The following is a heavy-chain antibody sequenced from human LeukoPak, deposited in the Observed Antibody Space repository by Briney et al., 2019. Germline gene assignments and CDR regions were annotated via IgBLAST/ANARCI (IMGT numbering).Heavy chain of an antibody. CDR3: ATSIVGLTYDEHFQH. CDR2: IFNGGST. J-gene: IGHJ1*01. D-gene: IGHD1-26*01. CDR1: GFAVSSNH. V-gene: IGHV3-53*01. Sequence: GGSLRLSCAASGFAVSSNHMNGGRQAPGKGLEWVSVIFNGGSTYYADSVKGRFTISRDNSKNTLYLQMNSLRAEDTAVYYCATSIVGLTYDEHFQHWGQGTLVTVSS.